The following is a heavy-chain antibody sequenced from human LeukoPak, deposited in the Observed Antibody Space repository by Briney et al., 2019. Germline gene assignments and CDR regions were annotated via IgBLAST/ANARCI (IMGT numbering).Heavy chain of an antibody. Sequence: NASETLSLTCGVYGGSFSGYYWSWIRQPAGKGLEWIGRISSSGSTNYNPSLKSRVTISVDTSKNQLSLKLSSVTAADTAVYFCARGPYSYDSSGAFDIWGQGTMVTVSS. J-gene: IGHJ3*02. CDR1: GGSFSGYY. D-gene: IGHD3-22*01. CDR3: ARGPYSYDSSGAFDI. CDR2: ISSSGST. V-gene: IGHV4-59*10.